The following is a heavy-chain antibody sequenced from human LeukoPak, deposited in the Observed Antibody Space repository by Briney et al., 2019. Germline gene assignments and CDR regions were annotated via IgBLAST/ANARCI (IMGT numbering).Heavy chain of an antibody. D-gene: IGHD3-22*01. Sequence: ASVKVSCKASGYTFTSYYMHWVRQAPGQGLEWMGIINPSGGSTSYAQKFQGRVTMTRGTSTSTVYMELSSLRSEDTAVYYCARAGGYYYDSSGYNNFDYWGQGTLVTVSS. V-gene: IGHV1-46*01. CDR3: ARAGGYYYDSSGYNNFDY. CDR2: INPSGGST. CDR1: GYTFTSYY. J-gene: IGHJ4*02.